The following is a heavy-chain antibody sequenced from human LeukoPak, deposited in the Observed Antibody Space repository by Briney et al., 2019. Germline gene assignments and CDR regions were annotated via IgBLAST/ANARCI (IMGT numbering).Heavy chain of an antibody. CDR3: ARDRIAAAGVPNYYYYYGMDV. Sequence: PSETLSLTCTVSGGSISSGGYYWSWIRQHPGKGLGWIGYIYYSGSTYYNPSLKSRVTISVDTSKNQFSLKLSSVTAADTAVYYCARDRIAAAGVPNYYYYYGMDVWGQGTTVTVSS. CDR1: GGSISSGGYY. D-gene: IGHD6-13*01. CDR2: IYYSGST. J-gene: IGHJ6*02. V-gene: IGHV4-31*03.